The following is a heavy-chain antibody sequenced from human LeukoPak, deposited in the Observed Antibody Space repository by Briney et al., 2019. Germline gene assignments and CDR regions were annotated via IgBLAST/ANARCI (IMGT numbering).Heavy chain of an antibody. CDR3: ARLGGFSGYDVGAFDY. V-gene: IGHV5-10-1*01. CDR2: IDPSDSYS. CDR1: EYSFTKYW. D-gene: IGHD5-12*01. J-gene: IGHJ4*02. Sequence: GESLKISCKGSEYSFTKYWISWVRQMPGKGLEWMGRIDPSDSYSDFSPSFQGHVTISADKSITTAYLQWSSLKASDTAMYYCARLGGFSGYDVGAFDYWGPGTLVTVSS.